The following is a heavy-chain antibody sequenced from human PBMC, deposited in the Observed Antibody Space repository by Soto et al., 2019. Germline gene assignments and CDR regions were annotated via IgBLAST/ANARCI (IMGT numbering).Heavy chain of an antibody. D-gene: IGHD1-26*01. CDR3: ARGAPYYAYNWFDP. V-gene: IGHV4-34*01. J-gene: IGHJ5*02. CDR2: INHSGST. CDR1: GGSFSGYY. Sequence: SETLSLTCAVYGGSFSGYYWSWIRQPPGKGLEWIGEINHSGSTNYNPSLKRRVTISVDTSENQFSLKLSSVTAADTAVYYCARGAPYYAYNWFDPWGQGTLVTVSS.